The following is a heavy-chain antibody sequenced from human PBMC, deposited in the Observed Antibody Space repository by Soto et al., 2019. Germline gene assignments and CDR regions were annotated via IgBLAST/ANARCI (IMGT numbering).Heavy chain of an antibody. D-gene: IGHD2-15*01. V-gene: IGHV3-23*01. Sequence: GGSLRLSCAASGFSFTSFVMSWVRQAPGKGLEWVSSIDGSGATTYYADSVKGRFTVSKDNSRTTLYLQMSNLRAEDTATYYCAEGGDFDYWGRGALVTVSS. CDR1: GFSFTSFV. J-gene: IGHJ4*02. CDR3: AEGGDFDY. CDR2: IDGSGATT.